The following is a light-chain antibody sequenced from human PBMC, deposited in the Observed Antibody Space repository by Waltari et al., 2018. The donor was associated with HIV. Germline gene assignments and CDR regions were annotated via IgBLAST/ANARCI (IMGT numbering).Light chain of an antibody. V-gene: IGKV3-20*01. CDR3: QQYGSSRYT. CDR1: QSFSSSY. CDR2: GIS. J-gene: IGKJ2*01. Sequence: EIVLTQSPGTLSLSPGERATLSCRASQSFSSSYLAWYQQKPGQAPRLRIYGISSRVTGTPDRFSGSGSGTDFTLTISRLEPEDFAVYYCQQYGSSRYTFGQGTKLEIK.